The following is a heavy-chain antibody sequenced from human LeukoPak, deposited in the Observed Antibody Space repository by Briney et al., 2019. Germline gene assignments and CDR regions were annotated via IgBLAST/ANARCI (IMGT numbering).Heavy chain of an antibody. D-gene: IGHD2-2*01. CDR2: INHSGST. CDR1: GGSFSGYY. Sequence: NPSETLSLTCAVYGGSFSGYYWSWIRQPPGKGLEWIGEINHSGSTNYNPSLKSRVTISVDTSKNQFSLKLSSVAAADTAVYYCARGYCSSTSCSPVDYWGQGTLVTVSP. CDR3: ARGYCSSTSCSPVDY. J-gene: IGHJ4*02. V-gene: IGHV4-34*01.